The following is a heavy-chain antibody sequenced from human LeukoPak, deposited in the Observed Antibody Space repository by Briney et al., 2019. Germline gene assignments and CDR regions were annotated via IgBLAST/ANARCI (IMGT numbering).Heavy chain of an antibody. CDR3: ARDPRYYDFWGGYYNEDYYYYYMDV. Sequence: ASVKVSCKASGYTFSGYYIHWVRQAPEQGLEWMGWISPYNGGTNYAQNFQGRITMTRDTSITTAYMELSRLRSDDTAVYYCARDPRYYDFWGGYYNEDYYYYYMDVWGKGTTVTVSS. V-gene: IGHV1-2*02. J-gene: IGHJ6*03. CDR2: ISPYNGGT. D-gene: IGHD3-3*01. CDR1: GYTFSGYY.